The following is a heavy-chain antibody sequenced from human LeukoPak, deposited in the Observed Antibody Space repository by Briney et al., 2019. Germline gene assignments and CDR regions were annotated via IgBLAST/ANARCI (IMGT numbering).Heavy chain of an antibody. CDR2: ISYDGSNK. J-gene: IGHJ4*02. Sequence: QPGRSLRLSCAASGFTFSSYAMHWVRQAPGKGLEWVAVISYDGSNKYYADSVKGRFTISRDNSKNTLYLQMNSLRAEDTAVYYCARSRRFRDSGMDYWGQGTLVTVSS. CDR1: GFTFSSYA. CDR3: ARSRRFRDSGMDY. D-gene: IGHD6-25*01. V-gene: IGHV3-30*04.